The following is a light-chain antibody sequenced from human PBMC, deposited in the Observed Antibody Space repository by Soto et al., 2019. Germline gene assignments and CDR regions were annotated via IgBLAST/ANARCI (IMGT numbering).Light chain of an antibody. CDR3: QQYGSSPRT. CDR1: QSVTSSY. Sequence: EIVLTQSPGTLSLSPGERATLSCRASQSVTSSYLAWWQQKPGQAPRLLIYGASGRATGIPDRFSGSGSGTDFTLTISRLEPEDFAVYFCQQYGSSPRTFGQGTKVDIK. CDR2: GAS. J-gene: IGKJ1*01. V-gene: IGKV3-20*01.